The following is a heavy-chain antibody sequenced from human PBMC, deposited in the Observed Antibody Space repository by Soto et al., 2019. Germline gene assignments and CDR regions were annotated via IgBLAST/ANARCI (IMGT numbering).Heavy chain of an antibody. CDR3: ARDSSGWYGFDY. V-gene: IGHV2-5*02. CDR2: IYWDDDK. CDR1: GFSLGTRGVG. Sequence: QITLEESGPTLVKPTQTLTLTCTFSGFSLGTRGVGVGWIRQPPGKALEWLVLIYWDDDKRYSPSLKSRLTITKDPSKNQVVLTMTNMDPVDSATYFCARDSSGWYGFDYWGQGMLVTVTS. D-gene: IGHD6-19*01. J-gene: IGHJ4*02.